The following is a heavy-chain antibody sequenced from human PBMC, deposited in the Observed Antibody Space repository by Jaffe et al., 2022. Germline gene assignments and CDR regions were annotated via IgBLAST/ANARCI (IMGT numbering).Heavy chain of an antibody. V-gene: IGHV2-5*01. Sequence: QITLKESGPTLVKPTQTLTLTCTFSGFSLSTSGVGVGWIRQPPGKALEWLALIYWNDDKRYSPSLKSRLTITKDTSKNQVVLTMTNMDPVDTATYYCAHTVGQYYYGSGSYYREYYYYYMDVWGKGTTVTVSS. CDR1: GFSLSTSGVG. D-gene: IGHD3-10*01. CDR3: AHTVGQYYYGSGSYYREYYYYYMDV. CDR2: IYWNDDK. J-gene: IGHJ6*03.